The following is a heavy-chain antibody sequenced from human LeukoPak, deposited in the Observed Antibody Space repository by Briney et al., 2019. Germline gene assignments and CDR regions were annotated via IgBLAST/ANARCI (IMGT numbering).Heavy chain of an antibody. D-gene: IGHD5-24*01. J-gene: IGHJ4*02. CDR2: IYYSGST. Sequence: LRLSCAASGFTFSDYYMSWIRQPPGKGLEWIGYIYYSGSTYYNPSLKSRVTISVDTSKNQFSLKLSSVTAADTAVYYCAREAGRWLQFDYWGQETLVTVSS. V-gene: IGHV4-30-4*08. CDR1: GFTFSDYY. CDR3: AREAGRWLQFDY.